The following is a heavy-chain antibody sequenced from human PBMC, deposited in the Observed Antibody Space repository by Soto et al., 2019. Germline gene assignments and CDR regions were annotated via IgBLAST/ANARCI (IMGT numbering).Heavy chain of an antibody. CDR2: ISGSGRST. CDR1: GFTFSSYA. V-gene: IGHV3-23*01. Sequence: GGSLRLSCAASGFTFSSYAMSWVRQAPGKGLEWVSAISGSGRSTYYADSVKGRFTISRDNSKNTLYLQMNSLRAEDTAVYYCAKVSQHLGELSSPLDYWGQGTLVTVSS. D-gene: IGHD3-16*02. CDR3: AKVSQHLGELSSPLDY. J-gene: IGHJ4*02.